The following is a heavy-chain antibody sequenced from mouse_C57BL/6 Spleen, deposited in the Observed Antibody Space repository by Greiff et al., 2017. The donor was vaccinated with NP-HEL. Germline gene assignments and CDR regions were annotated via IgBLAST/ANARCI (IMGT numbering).Heavy chain of an antibody. Sequence: QVQLQQSGPELVKPGASVKISCKASGYAFSSSWMNWVKQRPGKGLEWIGRIYPGDGDTNYNGKFKGKATLTADKSSSTAYMQLSSLTSEDSAVYFCARSDSPIGMDYWGQGTSVTVSS. J-gene: IGHJ4*01. CDR2: IYPGDGDT. CDR1: GYAFSSSW. CDR3: ARSDSPIGMDY. D-gene: IGHD2-12*01. V-gene: IGHV1-82*01.